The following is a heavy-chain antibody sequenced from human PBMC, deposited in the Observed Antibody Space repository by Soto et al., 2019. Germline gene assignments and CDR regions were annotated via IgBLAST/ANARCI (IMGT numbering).Heavy chain of an antibody. J-gene: IGHJ6*01. CDR3: ARDKDRQQLGGNYDYSMDG. CDR1: GGTFRTSA. Sequence: QVQLVQSGAEVKKPGSSVKVSCKTSGGTFRTSAISWVRQAPGQGLEWMGGIMPVFPTPDYAQKFQGRVTITADESTGTAYMELSRLRSEDTAVYYCARDKDRQQLGGNYDYSMDGWGQGTTVTVSS. V-gene: IGHV1-69*12. D-gene: IGHD3-3*02. CDR2: IMPVFPTP.